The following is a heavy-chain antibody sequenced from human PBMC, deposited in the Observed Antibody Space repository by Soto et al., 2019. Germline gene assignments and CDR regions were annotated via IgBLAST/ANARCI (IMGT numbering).Heavy chain of an antibody. CDR2: ISGSGGST. J-gene: IGHJ5*02. V-gene: IGHV3-23*01. Sequence: EVQLLESGGGLVQPGGSLRLSCAASGFTFSSYAMSWVRQAPGKGLEWVSAISGSGGSTYYADSVKGRFTISRDNSKNTLYLQMNSLRSEDTAVYYCAKVGTARLVSNWFDPWGQGTLVTVSS. CDR3: AKVGTARLVSNWFDP. CDR1: GFTFSSYA. D-gene: IGHD6-6*01.